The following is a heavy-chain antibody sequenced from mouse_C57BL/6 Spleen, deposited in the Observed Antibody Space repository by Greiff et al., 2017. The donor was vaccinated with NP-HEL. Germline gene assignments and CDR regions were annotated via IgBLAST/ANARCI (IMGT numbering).Heavy chain of an antibody. Sequence: VQLQQSGPELVKPGASVKISCKASGYTFTDYYMNWVKQSHGKSLEWIGDINPNNGGTSYSQKFKGRATLTVDKSSSTAYMELRSLTSEDSAVYYCARELTGNYWGQGTTLTVSS. D-gene: IGHD4-1*01. CDR1: GYTFTDYY. V-gene: IGHV1-26*01. CDR2: INPNNGGT. J-gene: IGHJ2*01. CDR3: ARELTGNY.